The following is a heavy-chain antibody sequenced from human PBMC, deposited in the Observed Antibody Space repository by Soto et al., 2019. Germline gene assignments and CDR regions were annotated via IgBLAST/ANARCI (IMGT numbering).Heavy chain of an antibody. V-gene: IGHV3-23*01. CDR1: GFTFSSYA. Sequence: GGSLRLSCAASGFTFSSYAMSWVRQAPGKGLEWVSAISGSGGSTYYADSVKGRFTISRDNSKNTLYLQMNSLRAEDTAVYYCAKDPLLWFGELSLAPDYNDYWGQGTLVTVSS. D-gene: IGHD3-10*01. CDR3: AKDPLLWFGELSLAPDYNDY. J-gene: IGHJ4*02. CDR2: ISGSGGST.